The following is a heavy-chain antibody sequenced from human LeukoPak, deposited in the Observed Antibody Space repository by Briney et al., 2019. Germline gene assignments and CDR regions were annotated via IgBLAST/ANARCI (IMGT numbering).Heavy chain of an antibody. Sequence: GGSLRLSCAASGFTFSSYSMNWVRQAPGKGLEWVSSISSSSSYIYYADSVKGRFTISRDNSKNTLYLQMNSLRAEDTAVYCCAKRYDYDSSGYYYVSYFDYWGQGTLVTVSS. CDR2: ISSSSSYI. CDR1: GFTFSSYS. D-gene: IGHD3-22*01. CDR3: AKRYDYDSSGYYYVSYFDY. J-gene: IGHJ4*02. V-gene: IGHV3-21*04.